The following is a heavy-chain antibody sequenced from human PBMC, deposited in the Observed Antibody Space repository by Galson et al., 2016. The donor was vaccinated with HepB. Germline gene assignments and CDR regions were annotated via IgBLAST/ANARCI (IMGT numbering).Heavy chain of an antibody. CDR2: ISGSGIDT. CDR3: AKLVGDRHNARDSYGLDV. D-gene: IGHD3-10*01. J-gene: IGHJ6*02. Sequence: SLRLSCAASGLTFSNYAMSWVRQAPGKGLEWVSGISGSGIDTYYAHPVKGRFTITKDNSKNTVYLQMKSLRTEDTAVYYCAKLVGDRHNARDSYGLDVWGQGTTVTVSS. CDR1: GLTFSNYA. V-gene: IGHV3-23*01.